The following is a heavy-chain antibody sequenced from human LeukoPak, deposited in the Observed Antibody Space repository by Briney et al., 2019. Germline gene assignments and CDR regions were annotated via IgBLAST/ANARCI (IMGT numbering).Heavy chain of an antibody. D-gene: IGHD2-15*01. CDR1: GFTFSSYS. J-gene: IGHJ6*04. CDR3: ARASLDIVVVVAATYGMDV. Sequence: GGSLRLSCAASGFTFSSYSMNWVRQAPGKGLEWVSSVSSSSSYIYYADSVKGRFAISRDNAKNSLYLQMNSLRAEDTAVYYCARASLDIVVVVAATYGMDVWGKGTTVTVSS. CDR2: VSSSSSYI. V-gene: IGHV3-21*01.